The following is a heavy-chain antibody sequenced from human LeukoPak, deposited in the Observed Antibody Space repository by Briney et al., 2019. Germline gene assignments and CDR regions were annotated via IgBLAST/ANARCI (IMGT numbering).Heavy chain of an antibody. CDR2: IYTSGTT. CDR1: GGSISSYY. Sequence: SETLSLTCTVSGGSISSYYWSWIRQPAGKGLEWIGRIYTSGTTHYNPSLKSRVTMSVDTSKNQFSLKLSSVTAADTAVYYCARVVGAMVRGVIVNYYYYYYMDVWGKGTTVTVSS. CDR3: ARVVGAMVRGVIVNYYYYYYMDV. V-gene: IGHV4-4*07. D-gene: IGHD3-10*01. J-gene: IGHJ6*03.